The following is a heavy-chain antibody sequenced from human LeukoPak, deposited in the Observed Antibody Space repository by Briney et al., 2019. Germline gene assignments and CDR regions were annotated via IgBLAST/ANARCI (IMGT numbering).Heavy chain of an antibody. J-gene: IGHJ4*02. CDR3: ARLSSGYYSTFDY. D-gene: IGHD3-22*01. Sequence: SETLSLTCTVSGGSISSSSYYWGWIRQPPGKGLEWIGSIYYSGSTYYNPSLKSRVTISVDTSKNQFSLKLSSVTAADRAVYYCARLSSGYYSTFDYWGQGTLVTVSS. CDR1: GGSISSSSYY. CDR2: IYYSGST. V-gene: IGHV4-39*01.